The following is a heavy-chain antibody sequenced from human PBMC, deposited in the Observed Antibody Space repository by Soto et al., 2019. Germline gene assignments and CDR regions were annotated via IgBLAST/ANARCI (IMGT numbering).Heavy chain of an antibody. D-gene: IGHD1-7*01. J-gene: IGHJ4*02. CDR1: AGSIDSHPYY. V-gene: IGHV4-39*01. Sequence: SETLSLTCIPSAGSIDSHPYYWCWVRQPPGKALEWISSISYLGTTYYSPSLKSRVIKSIDTSRNQFSLKLTSVTAADTAMYFCARQKLDVPAFFDYWGQGILVTVS. CDR2: ISYLGTT. CDR3: ARQKLDVPAFFDY.